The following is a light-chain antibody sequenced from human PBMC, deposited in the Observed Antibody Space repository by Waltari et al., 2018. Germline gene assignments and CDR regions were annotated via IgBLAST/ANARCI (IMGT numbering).Light chain of an antibody. CDR1: NRDVGGYNQ. Sequence: QSALTQPASVSGSPGQSITISCTGTNRDVGGYNQVSWYQYLPGKAPKLLIYDVTKRPSGVSDRFSGSRSGATASLTISGLQAEDEADYYCTSCTYRTTLVFGGGTKLAVL. V-gene: IGLV2-14*03. CDR2: DVT. J-gene: IGLJ2*01. CDR3: TSCTYRTTLV.